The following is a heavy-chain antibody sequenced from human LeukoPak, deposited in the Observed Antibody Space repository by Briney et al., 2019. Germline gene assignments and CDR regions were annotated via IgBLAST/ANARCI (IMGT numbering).Heavy chain of an antibody. J-gene: IGHJ6*03. CDR2: INHSGST. CDR1: GGSISSYY. D-gene: IGHD2-21*01. V-gene: IGHV4-34*01. Sequence: SETLSLTCTASGGSISSYYWSWIRQPPGKGLEWIGEINHSGSTNYNPSLKSRVTISVGTSKNQFSLKLSSVTAADTTVYYCARHPYNYYYMDVWGKGTTVTISS. CDR3: ARHPYNYYYMDV.